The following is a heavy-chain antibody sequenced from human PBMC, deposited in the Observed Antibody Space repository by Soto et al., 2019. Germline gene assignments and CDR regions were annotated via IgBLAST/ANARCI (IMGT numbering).Heavy chain of an antibody. Sequence: QLHLVQSGAVVKKPGASVTVSCSASGYPVTAYYMHWVRQAPGRGLEWMGGINPATGAAKYTQTFPGGGTMTRDTSTSTVFMELSGLTSEDTAVFYCARGGGVGVAGSAAFDMWGQGTLVTVSS. CDR3: ARGGGVGVAGSAAFDM. CDR2: INPATGAA. V-gene: IGHV1-2*02. J-gene: IGHJ3*02. D-gene: IGHD3-3*01. CDR1: GYPVTAYY.